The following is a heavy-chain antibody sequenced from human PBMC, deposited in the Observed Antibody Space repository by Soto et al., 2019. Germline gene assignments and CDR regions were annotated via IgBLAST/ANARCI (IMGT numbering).Heavy chain of an antibody. V-gene: IGHV1-69*02. D-gene: IGHD2-21*02. Sequence: SVKVSCKASGGTFSSYTISWVRQAPGQGLEWMGRIIPILGIANYAQKFQGRVTITADKSTSTAYMELSSLRSEDTAVYYWGTGRTRTAGLGYWGQGTLFTASS. J-gene: IGHJ4*02. CDR3: GTGRTRTAGLGY. CDR1: GGTFSSYT. CDR2: IIPILGIA.